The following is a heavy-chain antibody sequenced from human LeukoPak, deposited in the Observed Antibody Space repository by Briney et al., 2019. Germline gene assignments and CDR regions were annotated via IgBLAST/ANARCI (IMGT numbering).Heavy chain of an antibody. D-gene: IGHD3-22*01. V-gene: IGHV3-7*01. CDR1: GFTFSSYG. CDR2: IKQDGSEK. Sequence: GGSLRLSCAASGFTFSSYGMSWVRQAPGKGLEWVANIKQDGSEKYYVDSVKGRFTISRDNAKNSLYLQMNSLRAEDTAVYYCARDQSYDSSGYSFDYWGQGTLATVSS. J-gene: IGHJ4*02. CDR3: ARDQSYDSSGYSFDY.